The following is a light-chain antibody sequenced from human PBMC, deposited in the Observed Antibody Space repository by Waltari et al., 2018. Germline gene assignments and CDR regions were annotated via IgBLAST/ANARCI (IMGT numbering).Light chain of an antibody. CDR1: GANIANNY. V-gene: IGLV6-57*02. Sequence: NFMLTQPHSVSESLGKTVTISCTGSGANIANNYVQWYQQRPGSAPTTVIYEDNRRPSGVPDRFSGSIDRSSSSASLTISGLKTEDEADYYCQSYDHNNVLFGGGTKLTVL. J-gene: IGLJ2*01. CDR3: QSYDHNNVL. CDR2: EDN.